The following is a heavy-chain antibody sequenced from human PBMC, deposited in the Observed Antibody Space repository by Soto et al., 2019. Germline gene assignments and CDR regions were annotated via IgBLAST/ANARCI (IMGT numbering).Heavy chain of an antibody. CDR1: GFTFSDYA. CDR3: ARDRIRFLEDYCFHY. CDR2: ISYDGSNK. Sequence: QVQLVESGGGVVQPGRSLRLSCAASGFTFSDYAMHWVRQAPGKGLEWEALISYDGSNKYYADSVKGRFTISRDNSKNTLFLQMNSLRPDDTAVYYCARDRIRFLEDYCFHYWGQGTLVTVSS. D-gene: IGHD3-3*01. J-gene: IGHJ4*02. V-gene: IGHV3-30-3*01.